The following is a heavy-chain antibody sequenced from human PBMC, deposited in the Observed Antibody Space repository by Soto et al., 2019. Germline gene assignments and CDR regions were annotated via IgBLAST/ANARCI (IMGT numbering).Heavy chain of an antibody. D-gene: IGHD1-26*01. V-gene: IGHV3-30*18. Sequence: QVQLVESGGGVVQPGRSLRLSCAASGFTFSSYGMHWVRQAPGKGLEWVAVISYDGSNKYYADSVKGRFTISRDNSKNTLYLQMNSLRAEDTDVYYWAKERGWELLGTDCMDVWGQGTTVTVSS. CDR1: GFTFSSYG. CDR2: ISYDGSNK. J-gene: IGHJ6*02. CDR3: AKERGWELLGTDCMDV.